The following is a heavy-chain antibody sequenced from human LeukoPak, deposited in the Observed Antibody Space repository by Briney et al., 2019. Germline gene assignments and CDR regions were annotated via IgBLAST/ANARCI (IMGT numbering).Heavy chain of an antibody. V-gene: IGHV3-21*01. Sequence: GGSLRLSCAASGFTFSSYSMNWVRQAPGKGLEWVSSIGSSSSYIYYADSVKGRFTISRDNAKNSLYLQMNSLRAEDTAVYYCARVSEYYYDSSGYYFSGAFDIWGQGTMVTVSS. D-gene: IGHD3-22*01. CDR1: GFTFSSYS. CDR3: ARVSEYYYDSSGYYFSGAFDI. J-gene: IGHJ3*02. CDR2: IGSSSSYI.